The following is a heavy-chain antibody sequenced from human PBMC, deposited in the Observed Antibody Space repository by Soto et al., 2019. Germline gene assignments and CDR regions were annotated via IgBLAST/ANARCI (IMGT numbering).Heavy chain of an antibody. CDR3: ARQLCSPDCDFWSRAYYYYGMDV. J-gene: IGHJ6*02. CDR2: IYYSGST. Sequence: SETLSLTCTVSGGSISSSSYYWGWIRQPPGKGLEWIGSIYYSGSTYYNPSLKSRVTISVDTSKNQFSLKLSSVTAADTAVYYCARQLCSPDCDFWSRAYYYYGMDVWGQGTTVAVSS. D-gene: IGHD3-3*01. V-gene: IGHV4-39*01. CDR1: GGSISSSSYY.